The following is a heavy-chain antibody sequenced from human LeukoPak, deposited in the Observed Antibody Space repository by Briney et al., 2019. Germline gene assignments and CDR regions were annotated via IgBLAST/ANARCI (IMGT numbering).Heavy chain of an antibody. CDR1: GFTLRPYA. Sequence: GGSLRLSCAASGFTLRPYAMHWVRQAPGKGLEYVASISGDGGTISYPDSVKGRFAISRDNSKDTVYLQMGRLRTEDMGVYYCARMATGAAGGALDVWGQGTTVIVS. D-gene: IGHD1-1*01. J-gene: IGHJ6*02. V-gene: IGHV3-64*02. CDR2: ISGDGGTI. CDR3: ARMATGAAGGALDV.